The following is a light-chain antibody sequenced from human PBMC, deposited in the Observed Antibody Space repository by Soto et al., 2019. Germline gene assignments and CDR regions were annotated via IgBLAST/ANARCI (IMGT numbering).Light chain of an antibody. J-gene: IGKJ1*01. V-gene: IGKV3-20*01. CDR1: QSISSSY. CDR2: GAS. CDR3: QQYGYSFRA. Sequence: EILLTQSPGTLSLSPGERATLSCRASQSISSSYLSWYQLKPGQAPRLLIYGASSMATGIPDRFSGSGSGTDFTLTISRLEPEDVAVYYCQQYGYSFRAFGQGTKVE.